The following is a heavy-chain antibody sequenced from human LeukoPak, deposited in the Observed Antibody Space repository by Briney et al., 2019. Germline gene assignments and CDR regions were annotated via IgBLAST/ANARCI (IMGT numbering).Heavy chain of an antibody. J-gene: IGHJ6*03. D-gene: IGHD6-13*01. CDR3: ARGAAGPYYYYMDV. Sequence: PGRSLRLSCAASGFTFSSYAMHWVRQAPGKGLEWVAVISYDGSNKYYADSVKGRFTISRDNSKNTLYLQMNSLRAEDTAVYYCARGAAGPYYYYMDVWGKGTTVTISS. V-gene: IGHV3-30*04. CDR1: GFTFSSYA. CDR2: ISYDGSNK.